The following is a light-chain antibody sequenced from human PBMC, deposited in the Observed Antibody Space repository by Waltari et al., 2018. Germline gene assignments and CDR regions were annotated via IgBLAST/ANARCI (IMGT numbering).Light chain of an antibody. J-gene: IGKJ3*01. V-gene: IGKV1-39*01. CDR2: TAS. Sequence: DIQMTQSPSSLSASVGDRITITCRASQTIYNFLNEYQQKPGKSPKLLIYTASSLQSGVPSRFSGSGSGTDFTLTISSLQPEDYATYYCQQSYSTLLFTFGPGTKVDIK. CDR1: QTIYNF. CDR3: QQSYSTLLFT.